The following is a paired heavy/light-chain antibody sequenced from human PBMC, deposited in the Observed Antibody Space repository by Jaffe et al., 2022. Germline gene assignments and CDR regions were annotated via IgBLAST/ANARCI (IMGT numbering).Light chain of an antibody. CDR1: QNINRY. CDR2: AAS. V-gene: IGKV1-39*01. J-gene: IGKJ2*01. Sequence: DIQMTQSPSSLSASIGDRVTITCRASQNINRYLNWYQHKPGKAPKLLIYAASTLQSGVPSRFSGSGSGTDFTLTISSLQPEDFATYYCQQSRSALMYTFGQGTKLEIK. CDR3: QQSRSALMYT.
Heavy chain of an antibody. CDR3: AHLDGSTWYYYDY. V-gene: IGHV2-5*02. CDR1: GFSLNTGGVA. Sequence: QITLKESGPTLVKPTQTLTLTCSFSGFSLNTGGVAVGWIRLPPGKALDWLAHIYGDDNKYYSLSLKSRLTITKDTSRNQVVLTMTDMDPVDTATYYCAHLDGSTWYYYDYWGQGTLVTVSS. CDR2: IYGDDNK. J-gene: IGHJ4*02. D-gene: IGHD6-13*01.